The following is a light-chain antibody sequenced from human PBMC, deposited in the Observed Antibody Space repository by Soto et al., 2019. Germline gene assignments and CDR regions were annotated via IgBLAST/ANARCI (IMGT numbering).Light chain of an antibody. Sequence: LRKSVVTLSLSPGERATLSCRARKNVSSTYLAWYQQKPGQAPRLLIYAASSRATGIPDRFSGSGSGTDFTLTISSLQPEDFATYSCQQSDSTTWTFGQGTKVDIK. CDR1: KNVSSTY. CDR2: AAS. J-gene: IGKJ1*01. CDR3: QQSDSTTWT. V-gene: IGKV3D-20*02.